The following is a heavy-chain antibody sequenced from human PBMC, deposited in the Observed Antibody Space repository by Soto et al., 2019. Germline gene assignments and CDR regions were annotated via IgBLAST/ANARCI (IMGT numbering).Heavy chain of an antibody. CDR2: ISYDGSNK. D-gene: IGHD2-2*01. CDR3: AKDFKCSSTSCYDDYYYYYGMDV. Sequence: GGSLRLSCAASGFTFSSYGMHWVRQAPGKGLEWVAVISYDGSNKYYADSVKGRFTISRDNSKNTLYLQMNSLRAEDTAVYYCAKDFKCSSTSCYDDYYYYYGMDVWGQGTTVTVSS. J-gene: IGHJ6*02. V-gene: IGHV3-30*18. CDR1: GFTFSSYG.